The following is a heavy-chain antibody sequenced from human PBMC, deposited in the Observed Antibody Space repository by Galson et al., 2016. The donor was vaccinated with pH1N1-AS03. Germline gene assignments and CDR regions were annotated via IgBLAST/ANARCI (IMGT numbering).Heavy chain of an antibody. J-gene: IGHJ3*01. CDR3: ARGKDCWSGCPDDPLDF. D-gene: IGHD3-3*01. CDR2: IKQDGSET. V-gene: IGHV3-7*03. Sequence: SLRLSCAASGFSFSGYWMTWVRQAPGKGLDWVANIKQDGSETYSVGSVVGRFTISRDNAQNSLFLQMNSLRAEDTAVYYCARGKDCWSGCPDDPLDFWGQGTMVTVSS. CDR1: GFSFSGYW.